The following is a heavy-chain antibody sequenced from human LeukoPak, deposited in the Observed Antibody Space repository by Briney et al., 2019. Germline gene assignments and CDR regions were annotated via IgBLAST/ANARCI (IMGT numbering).Heavy chain of an antibody. D-gene: IGHD3-22*01. J-gene: IGHJ4*02. CDR3: TTGYSYYYDSSGYPPSDY. CDR2: IESKTDGGTT. Sequence: PEGAHRVSCAASGFSFSDAWMSWVRQIPGKGLEWVGRIESKTDGGTTDYAAPVKGRFTISRDDSKNTLYLQMNSLKTDDTAVYYCTTGYSYYYDSSGYPPSDYWGQGTLVTVSS. CDR1: GFSFSDAW. V-gene: IGHV3-15*04.